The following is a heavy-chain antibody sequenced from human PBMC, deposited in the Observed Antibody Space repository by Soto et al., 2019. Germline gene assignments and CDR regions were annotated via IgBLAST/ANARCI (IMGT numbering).Heavy chain of an antibody. D-gene: IGHD6-19*01. CDR1: CGTFSSYT. CDR3: ARDVAVAGDAIDI. J-gene: IGHJ3*02. Sequence: ASVKVSCMASCGTFSSYTISWVRKAPGQGLEWMGRIIPILGIANYAQKFQGRVTITADKSTSTAYMELSSLRSEDTAVYYCARDVAVAGDAIDIWGQGTMVTVS. V-gene: IGHV1-69*02. CDR2: IIPILGIA.